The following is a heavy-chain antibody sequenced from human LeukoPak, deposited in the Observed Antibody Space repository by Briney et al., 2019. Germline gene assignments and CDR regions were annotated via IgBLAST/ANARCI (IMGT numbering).Heavy chain of an antibody. CDR2: IYYTGTT. D-gene: IGHD2-15*01. CDR3: ARGASSYDF. V-gene: IGHV4-59*01. J-gene: IGHJ4*02. CDR1: GDSISSYY. Sequence: PSETLSLTCNVSGDSISSYYWSWIRQPPGQGQEWIGYIYYTGTTSYNPSLKSRVTISVDTSRNQFSLKVSSVTAADRAVYYCARGASSYDFWGQGTLVTVSS.